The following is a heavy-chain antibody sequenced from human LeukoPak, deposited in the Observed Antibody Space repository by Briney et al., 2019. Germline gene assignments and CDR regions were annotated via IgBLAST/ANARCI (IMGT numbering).Heavy chain of an antibody. CDR3: ARRPYGSGSFDY. V-gene: IGHV4-39*01. Sequence: PSETLSLTCTVSGGSIGSGSYYWGWIRQPPGKGLEWIGNIYKGGSTNCNPSLKSRVTISVDTSKNQLSLKLTSVTAADTAVYYCARRPYGSGSFDYWGQGTLVTVSS. CDR1: GGSIGSGSYY. J-gene: IGHJ4*02. D-gene: IGHD3-10*01. CDR2: IYKGGST.